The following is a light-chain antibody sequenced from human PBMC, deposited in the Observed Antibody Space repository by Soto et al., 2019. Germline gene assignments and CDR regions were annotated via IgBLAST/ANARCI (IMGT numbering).Light chain of an antibody. Sequence: HSELTQPPSSSGIPGQRVTISCSRSSSNIGSNTVNWYQQLPGTAPKLLIYSNNQRPSGVPDRFSGSKSGTSASLAISGLQSEDEADYYCAAWDDSLNGSYVFGTGTKVTVL. J-gene: IGLJ1*01. CDR1: SSNIGSNT. CDR2: SNN. CDR3: AAWDDSLNGSYV. V-gene: IGLV1-44*01.